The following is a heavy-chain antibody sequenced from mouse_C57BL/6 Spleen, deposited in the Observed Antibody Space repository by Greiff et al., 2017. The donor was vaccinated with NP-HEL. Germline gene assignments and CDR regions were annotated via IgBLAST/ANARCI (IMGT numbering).Heavy chain of an antibody. Sequence: VQGVESGAELVKPGASVKISCKASGYAFSSYWMNWVKQRPGKGLEWIGQIYPGDGDTNYNGKFKGKATLTADKSSSTAYMQLSSLTSEDSAVYFCAREAPLGPWFAYWGQGTLVTVSA. CDR2: IYPGDGDT. CDR3: AREAPLGPWFAY. V-gene: IGHV1-80*01. D-gene: IGHD6-1*01. J-gene: IGHJ3*01. CDR1: GYAFSSYW.